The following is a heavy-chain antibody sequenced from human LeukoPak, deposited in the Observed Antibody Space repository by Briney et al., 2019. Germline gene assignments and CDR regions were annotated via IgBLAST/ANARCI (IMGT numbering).Heavy chain of an antibody. CDR3: ARQYYCTSTSCPGNWFDP. D-gene: IGHD2-2*01. CDR2: ISSSGSTI. J-gene: IGHJ5*02. CDR1: GFTFSDSY. Sequence: PGGSLRLSCAASGFTFSDSYMSWIRQAPGKGLEWVSYISSSGSTIYYADSVKGRFTISRDNAKNSLYLQMNSLRAEDTAVYYCARQYYCTSTSCPGNWFDPWGQGTLVTVSS. V-gene: IGHV3-11*04.